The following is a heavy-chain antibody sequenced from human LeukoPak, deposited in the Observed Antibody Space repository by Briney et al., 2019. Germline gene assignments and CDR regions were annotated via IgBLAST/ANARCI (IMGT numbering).Heavy chain of an antibody. CDR3: ARGVVTIFGVVIRFDY. Sequence: QTLSLTCAISGDSVSSNSAAWNWIRQSPSRGLEWLGRTYYRSKWYNDYAVSVKSRITINPDTSKNQFSLQLNSVTPEDTAVYYCARGVVTIFGVVIRFDYWGQGTLVTVSS. CDR2: TYYRSKWYN. J-gene: IGHJ4*02. CDR1: GDSVSSNSAA. V-gene: IGHV6-1*01. D-gene: IGHD3-3*01.